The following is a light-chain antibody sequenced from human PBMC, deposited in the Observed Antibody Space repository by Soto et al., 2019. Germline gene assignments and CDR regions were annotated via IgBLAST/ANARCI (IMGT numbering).Light chain of an antibody. CDR3: CSYAGSSTFYV. CDR1: NSGFGSYNL. J-gene: IGLJ1*01. Sequence: APTHAASRTWVPGRGRTISPKRTNSGFGSYNLVSWYQQHPGKAPKLMIYEGSKRPSGVSNRFSGSKSGNTASLTISGLQAEDEADYYCCSYAGSSTFYVFGTGTKVTVL. V-gene: IGLV2-23*01. CDR2: EGS.